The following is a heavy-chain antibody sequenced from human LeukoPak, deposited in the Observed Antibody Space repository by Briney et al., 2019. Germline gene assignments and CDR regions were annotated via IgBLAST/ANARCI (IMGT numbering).Heavy chain of an antibody. CDR1: GGSISSYY. V-gene: IGHV4-59*08. D-gene: IGHD3-10*01. Sequence: PSETLSLTCTVSGGSISSYYWSWIRQPPGKGLEWIGYIYYSGSTNYNPSLKSRVTISVDTSKNQFSLKLSSVTAADTAVYYCARHYGASHYYYMDVWGKGTTVTVSS. CDR3: ARHYGASHYYYMDV. CDR2: IYYSGST. J-gene: IGHJ6*03.